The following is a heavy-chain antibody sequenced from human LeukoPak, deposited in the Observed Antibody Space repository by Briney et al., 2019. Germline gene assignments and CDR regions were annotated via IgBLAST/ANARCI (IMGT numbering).Heavy chain of an antibody. D-gene: IGHD3-22*01. CDR1: GYTFTGYY. J-gene: IGHJ4*02. V-gene: IGHV1-2*02. Sequence: ASVKVSCKASGYTFTGYYMHWVRQAPGQGLEWMGWINPNSGGTNYAQKFQGRVTMTRDTSISTAYMELSRLRSDDTAVYYCARGGYYDSSGYAPFDYWGQGTLVTASS. CDR2: INPNSGGT. CDR3: ARGGYYDSSGYAPFDY.